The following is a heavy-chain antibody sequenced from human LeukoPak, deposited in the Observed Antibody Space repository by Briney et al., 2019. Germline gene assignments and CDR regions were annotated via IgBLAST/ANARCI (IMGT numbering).Heavy chain of an antibody. CDR3: ARESRYDSSGSY. D-gene: IGHD3-22*01. CDR2: ISGSGSTI. J-gene: IGHJ4*02. Sequence: PGGSLRLSCAASGFTFSSYEMNWVRQAPGKGLEWVSYISGSGSTIYYADSVKGRFTISRDNAKNSLYLQMNSLRAEDTAVYYCARESRYDSSGSYWGQGTLVTVSS. CDR1: GFTFSSYE. V-gene: IGHV3-48*03.